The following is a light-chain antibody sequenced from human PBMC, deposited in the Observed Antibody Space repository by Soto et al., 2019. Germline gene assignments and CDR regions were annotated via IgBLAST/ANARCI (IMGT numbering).Light chain of an antibody. CDR1: QYITSY. J-gene: IGKJ5*01. V-gene: IGKV1-8*01. CDR2: AAS. CDR3: QQRSNWPIA. Sequence: AIRMTQSPSSLSASTGDRVTITCRASQYITSYLAWYQQKPGKAPKLLIYAASTLQSGVPSRFSGSGSGTDFTLTITCLQSEDFAVYYCQQRSNWPIAFGQGTRLEIK.